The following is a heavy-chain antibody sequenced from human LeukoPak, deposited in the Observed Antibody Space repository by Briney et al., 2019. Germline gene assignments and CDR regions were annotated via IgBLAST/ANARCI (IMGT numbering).Heavy chain of an antibody. CDR3: AKDRIGQYCGGDCYSRSSY. D-gene: IGHD2-21*02. J-gene: IGHJ4*02. Sequence: GASVKVSCKASGGTFSSYAISWVRQAPGQGLEWMGGIIPIFGTANYAQKFQGRVTITADESTSTAYMELSSLRSEDTAVYYCAKDRIGQYCGGDCYSRSSYWGQGTLVTVSS. CDR2: IIPIFGTA. V-gene: IGHV1-69*13. CDR1: GGTFSSYA.